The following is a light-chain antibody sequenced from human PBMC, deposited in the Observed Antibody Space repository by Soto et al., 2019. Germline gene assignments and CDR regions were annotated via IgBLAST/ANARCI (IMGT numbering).Light chain of an antibody. CDR1: SSDVGGYNS. Sequence: QSVLTQPASVSGSPGQSITISCTGTSSDVGGYNSVSWYHRHPGKAPKLMIYDVSNRPSGVSNGFSGSKSGNTASLTISGLQAEDEADYYCSSYTSSSTLEGVVFGGGTKLTVL. J-gene: IGLJ2*01. CDR3: SSYTSSSTLEGVV. V-gene: IGLV2-14*01. CDR2: DVS.